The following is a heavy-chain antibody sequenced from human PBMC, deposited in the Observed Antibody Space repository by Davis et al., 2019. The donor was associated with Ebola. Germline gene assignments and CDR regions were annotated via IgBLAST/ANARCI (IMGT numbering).Heavy chain of an antibody. D-gene: IGHD2-2*01. J-gene: IGHJ4*02. CDR1: GFTLSSYW. V-gene: IGHV3-7*01. CDR3: ARGPGYCSSTSCYAGDY. Sequence: GESLKISCAASGFTLSSYWMSWVRQAPGKGLEWVANIKQDGSEKYYVDSVKGRFTISRDNAKNSLYLQMNSLRAEDTAVYYCARGPGYCSSTSCYAGDYWGQGTLVTVSS. CDR2: IKQDGSEK.